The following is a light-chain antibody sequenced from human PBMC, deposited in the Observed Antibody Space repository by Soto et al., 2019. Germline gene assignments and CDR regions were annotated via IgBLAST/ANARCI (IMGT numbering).Light chain of an antibody. V-gene: IGLV2-14*01. Sequence: LTQPASVSGSPGQSITISCTGTSSDVGGYNYVSWYQLHPGKAPKLMVYEVSNRPSGVSNRFSGSRSGNTASLTISGLQAEDEADYYCSSYTSSTAYVFGTGTKVTVL. CDR2: EVS. J-gene: IGLJ1*01. CDR1: SSDVGGYNY. CDR3: SSYTSSTAYV.